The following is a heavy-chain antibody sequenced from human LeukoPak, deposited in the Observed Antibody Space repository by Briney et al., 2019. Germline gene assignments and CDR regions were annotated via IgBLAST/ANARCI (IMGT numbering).Heavy chain of an antibody. V-gene: IGHV1-2*02. CDR1: GYTFTGYY. CDR3: ARSRGYSGWEDY. D-gene: IGHD5-12*01. Sequence: ASVKVSCKASGYTFTGYYMHWVRQAPGQGLEWMGWINPNSGGTNYAQKFQGRVTMTRYTSISTAYMELSRLRSDDTAVYYCARSRGYSGWEDYWGQGTLVTVSS. CDR2: INPNSGGT. J-gene: IGHJ4*02.